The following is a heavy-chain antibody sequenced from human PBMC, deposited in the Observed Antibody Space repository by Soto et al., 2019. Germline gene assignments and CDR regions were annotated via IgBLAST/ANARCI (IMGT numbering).Heavy chain of an antibody. J-gene: IGHJ3*02. CDR2: IWYDGSNK. V-gene: IGHV3-33*01. CDR1: GFTFSSYG. Sequence: QVQLVESGGGVVQPGRSLRLSCAASGFTFSSYGMHWVRQAPGKGLEWVAVIWYDGSNKYYADSVKGRLTISRDNSKNTLYLQMNSLRAEDTAVYYCAREGQLSKLDAFDIWGQGTMVTVSS. D-gene: IGHD5-18*01. CDR3: AREGQLSKLDAFDI.